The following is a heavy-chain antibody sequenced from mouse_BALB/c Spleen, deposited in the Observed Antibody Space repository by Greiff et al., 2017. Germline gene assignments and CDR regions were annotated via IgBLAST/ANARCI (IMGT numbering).Heavy chain of an antibody. Sequence: EVQGVESGGGLVQPGGSLKLSCAASGFTFSSYTMSWVRQTPEKRLEWVAYISNGGGSTYYPDTVKGRFTISRDNAKNTLYLQMSSLKSEDTAMYYCARHDGYYRYVDVWGAGTTVTVSS. CDR3: ARHDGYYRYVDV. J-gene: IGHJ1*01. CDR2: ISNGGGST. V-gene: IGHV5-12-2*01. CDR1: GFTFSSYT. D-gene: IGHD2-3*01.